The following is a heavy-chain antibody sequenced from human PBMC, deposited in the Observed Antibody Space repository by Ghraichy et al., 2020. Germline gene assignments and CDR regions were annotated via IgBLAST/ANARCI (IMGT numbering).Heavy chain of an antibody. CDR3: AKEPLLDKTYDSSGYVDY. CDR2: ISGSGGST. Sequence: GESLNISCAASGFTFSSYAMSWVRQAPGKGLEWVSAISGSGGSTYYADSVKGRFTISRDNSKNTLYLQMNSLRAEDTAVYYCAKEPLLDKTYDSSGYVDYWGQGTLVTVSS. V-gene: IGHV3-23*01. D-gene: IGHD3-22*01. J-gene: IGHJ4*02. CDR1: GFTFSSYA.